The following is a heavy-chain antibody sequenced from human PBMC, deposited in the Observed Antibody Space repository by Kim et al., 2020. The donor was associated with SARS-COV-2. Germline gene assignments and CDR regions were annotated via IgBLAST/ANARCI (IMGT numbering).Heavy chain of an antibody. J-gene: IGHJ6*02. V-gene: IGHV3-30*07. CDR3: ARELLVVATSYCMDV. D-gene: IGHD1-26*01. Sequence: ADSVQGGFTISGDNSKNTLDLQRNSLRAEDTAVYYCARELLVVATSYCMDVWGQGTTVTVSS.